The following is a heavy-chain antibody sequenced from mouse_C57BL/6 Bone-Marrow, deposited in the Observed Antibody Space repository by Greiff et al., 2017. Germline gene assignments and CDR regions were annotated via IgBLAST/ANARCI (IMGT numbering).Heavy chain of an antibody. V-gene: IGHV1-63*01. J-gene: IGHJ3*01. D-gene: IGHD2-10*02. CDR2: IYPGGGYT. CDR3: AREWYGTYEGAGLAY. Sequence: VQLQQSGAELVRPGASVKMSCKASGYTFTSYWIGWAKQRPGHGLEWIGDIYPGGGYTNYNEKFKGKATLTADKSSSTAYMQFSSLTSEDSAIFYCAREWYGTYEGAGLAYWGQGTLVTVSA. CDR1: GYTFTSYW.